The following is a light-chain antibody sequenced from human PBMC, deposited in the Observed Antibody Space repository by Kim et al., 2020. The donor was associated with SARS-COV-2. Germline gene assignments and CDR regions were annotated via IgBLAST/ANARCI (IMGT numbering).Light chain of an antibody. V-gene: IGKV3-15*01. CDR2: DAT. CDR3: QQSNDWPPLT. CDR1: QTINNK. J-gene: IGKJ1*01. Sequence: SRGERANRSCRASQTINNKLVWYQQKPGQAPRLLIYDATTRATGVPARFIGSGSETDFTLTISSLQSEDFAVYYCQQSNDWPPLTFGQGTKVDIK.